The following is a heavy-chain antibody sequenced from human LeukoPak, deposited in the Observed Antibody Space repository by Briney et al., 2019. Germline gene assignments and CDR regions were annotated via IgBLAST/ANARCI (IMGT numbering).Heavy chain of an antibody. V-gene: IGHV3-53*01. CDR2: IYSGGST. D-gene: IGHD6-19*01. J-gene: IGHJ4*02. Sequence: GGSLRLSCAASGFTFSSYWMSWVRQAPGKGLEWVSVIYSGGSTYYADSVKGRFTISRHNSKNTLYLQMNSLRAEDTAVYYCAKMGGLAFDYWGQGTLVTVSS. CDR3: AKMGGLAFDY. CDR1: GFTFSSYW.